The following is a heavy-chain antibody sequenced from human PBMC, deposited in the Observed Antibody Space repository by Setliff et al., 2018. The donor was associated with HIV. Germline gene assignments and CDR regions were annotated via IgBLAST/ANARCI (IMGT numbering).Heavy chain of an antibody. J-gene: IGHJ4*02. Sequence: PGGSLRLSCAASGFTFSNAWINWVRQAPGKGPEWVGRIKSNVLGATTDYAAPVKGRFTISRDDSKNTAYLQMRSLKGEDTALYYCATNVLVAGSSLDSWGQGSLVTVSS. CDR1: GFTFSNAW. V-gene: IGHV3-15*07. CDR3: ATNVLVAGSSLDS. CDR2: IKSNVLGATT. D-gene: IGHD6-19*01.